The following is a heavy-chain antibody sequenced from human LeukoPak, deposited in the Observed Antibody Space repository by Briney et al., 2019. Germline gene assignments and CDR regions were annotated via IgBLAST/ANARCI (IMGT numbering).Heavy chain of an antibody. CDR1: GGSISSYY. D-gene: IGHD3-22*01. CDR3: ARDQLNYYDSSGSDDAFDI. J-gene: IGHJ3*02. CDR2: IYTSGST. Sequence: PSETLSLTCTVSGGSISSYYWSWLRQPAGKGLEWIGRIYTSGSTNYNPSLKSRVTMSVDTSKNQFSLKLSSVTAADTAVYYCARDQLNYYDSSGSDDAFDIWGQGTMVTVSS. V-gene: IGHV4-4*07.